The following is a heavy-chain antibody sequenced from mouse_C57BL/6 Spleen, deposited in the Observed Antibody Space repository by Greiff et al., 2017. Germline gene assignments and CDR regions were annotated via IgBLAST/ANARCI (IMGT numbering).Heavy chain of an antibody. D-gene: IGHD2-1*01. CDR3: ARIYYGNYGAMDY. Sequence: QVQLKQPGAELVKPGASVKLSCKASGYTFTSYWMHWVKQRPGQGLEWIGMIHPNSGSTNYNEKFKSKATLTVDKSSSTAYMQLSSLTSEDSAVYYCARIYYGNYGAMDYWGQGTSVTVSS. J-gene: IGHJ4*01. CDR2: IHPNSGST. CDR1: GYTFTSYW. V-gene: IGHV1-64*01.